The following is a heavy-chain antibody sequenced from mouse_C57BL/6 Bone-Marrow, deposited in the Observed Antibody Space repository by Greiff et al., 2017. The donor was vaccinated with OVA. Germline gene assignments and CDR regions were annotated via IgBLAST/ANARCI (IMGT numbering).Heavy chain of an antibody. V-gene: IGHV5-12*01. Sequence: EVQRVESGGGLVQPGGSLKLSCAASGFTFSDYYMYWVRQTPEKRLEWVAYISNGGGSSYYPDTVKGRFPISIDNAKTTLYLQMGRLKSEDAAMDYCARHYYGSRGYFDVWGTGTTVTVSS. CDR3: ARHYYGSRGYFDV. D-gene: IGHD1-1*01. CDR2: ISNGGGSS. J-gene: IGHJ1*03. CDR1: GFTFSDYY.